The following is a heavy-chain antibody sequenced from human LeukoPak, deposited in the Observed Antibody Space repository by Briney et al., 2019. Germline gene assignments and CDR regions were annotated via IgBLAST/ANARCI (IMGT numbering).Heavy chain of an antibody. V-gene: IGHV4-59*08. Sequence: SETLSLTCTVSGGSISSYYWSWIRQPPGKGLEWIGYIYYSGSTNYNPSLKSRVTISVDTSKNQFSLKLSSVTAADTAVYYCARRGKAAAIDYWGQGTLVTVSS. CDR3: ARRGKAAAIDY. J-gene: IGHJ4*02. D-gene: IGHD6-13*01. CDR1: GGSISSYY. CDR2: IYYSGST.